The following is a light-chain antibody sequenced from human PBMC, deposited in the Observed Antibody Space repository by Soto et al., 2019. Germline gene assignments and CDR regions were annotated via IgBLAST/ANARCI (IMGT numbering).Light chain of an antibody. J-gene: IGKJ4*01. CDR2: AAS. V-gene: IGKV1-39*01. Sequence: DIQMTQSPSSLSASVGDRVTITCRASQSISTYLNWYQQKPGKAPKLLIYAASSLQSGVPSRFSGSGSGTDFTLTISSLQPEDFATYYCQQIYSTPLTFGGGTKVGIK. CDR3: QQIYSTPLT. CDR1: QSISTY.